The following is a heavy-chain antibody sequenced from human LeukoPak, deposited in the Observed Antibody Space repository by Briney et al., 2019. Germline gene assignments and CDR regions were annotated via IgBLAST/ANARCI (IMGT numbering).Heavy chain of an antibody. CDR3: ARPRMVRGGYFDY. CDR1: GFTFSSYG. V-gene: IGHV3-33*01. D-gene: IGHD3-10*01. CDR2: IWYDGSNK. Sequence: GRSLRLSCAASGFTFSSYGMHWVRQAPGKGLEWVAVIWYDGSNKYYADSVKGRFTISRDNSKNTLYLQMNSLRAEDTAVYYCARPRMVRGGYFDYWGQGTLVTVSS. J-gene: IGHJ4*02.